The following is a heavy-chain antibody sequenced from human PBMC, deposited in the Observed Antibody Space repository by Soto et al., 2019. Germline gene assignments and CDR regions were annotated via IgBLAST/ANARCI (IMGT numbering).Heavy chain of an antibody. V-gene: IGHV3-30*03. J-gene: IGHJ4*02. CDR3: ERDLEGILDY. D-gene: IGHD1-1*01. CDR2: ISSDGSNK. Sequence: QVQLVESGGGVVQPGRSLRLSCAASGFTFSSYGMHWVRQAPGKGLEWVAVISSDGSNKYYADSVNGRFTISRDNSKNTLYLQRNSLRAEDTAVYYYERDLEGILDYWGQGTLVTVSS. CDR1: GFTFSSYG.